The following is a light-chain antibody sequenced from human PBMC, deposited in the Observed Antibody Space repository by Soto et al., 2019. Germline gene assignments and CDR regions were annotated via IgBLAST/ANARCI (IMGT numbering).Light chain of an antibody. CDR2: DAS. Sequence: DIQMRKPPSTLSASVVDRVTITCRASQSISSWWAWYQQQLGRAPRLLIYDASCLVSGGPSRFSGSGYGTEFTLTISSLQPDDVATYYCQQYNTYSSLTFGGGTKVDI. CDR3: QQYNTYSSLT. J-gene: IGKJ4*01. V-gene: IGKV1-5*01. CDR1: QSISSW.